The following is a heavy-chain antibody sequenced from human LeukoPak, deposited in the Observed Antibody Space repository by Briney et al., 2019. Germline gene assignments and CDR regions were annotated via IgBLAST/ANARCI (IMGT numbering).Heavy chain of an antibody. Sequence: ASVEVSCKASGGTFSSYAISWVRQAPGQGLEWMGGIIPIFGTANYAQKFQGRVTITADESTSTAYMELSSLRSEDTAVYYCGLCVPAATHYYYYMDVGGKGTTVTVSS. J-gene: IGHJ6*03. CDR2: IIPIFGTA. V-gene: IGHV1-69*13. D-gene: IGHD2-2*01. CDR3: GLCVPAATHYYYYMDV. CDR1: GGTFSSYA.